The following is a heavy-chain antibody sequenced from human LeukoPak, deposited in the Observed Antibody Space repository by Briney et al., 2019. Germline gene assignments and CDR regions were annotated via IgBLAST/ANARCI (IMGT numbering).Heavy chain of an antibody. D-gene: IGHD6-6*01. V-gene: IGHV3-9*01. CDR1: GFTFDDYA. CDR2: ISWNSGSI. Sequence: GRSLRLSCAASGFTFDDYAMHWVRQAPGKGLEWVSGISWNSGSIGYADSVKGRFTISRDNAKNSLYLQMNSLRAEDTALYYCEKDGGKYSGWGGDFDYWGQGTLVTVSS. J-gene: IGHJ4*02. CDR3: EKDGGKYSGWGGDFDY.